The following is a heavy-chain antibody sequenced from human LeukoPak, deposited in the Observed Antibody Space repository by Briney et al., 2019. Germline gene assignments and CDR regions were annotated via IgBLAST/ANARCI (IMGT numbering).Heavy chain of an antibody. CDR2: ISGSGGST. V-gene: IGHV3-23*01. CDR3: AKETYSSGWYPYFDY. CDR1: GFTFSSYA. J-gene: IGHJ4*02. Sequence: GGSLRLSCVASGFTFSSYAMSWVRQAPGKGLEWVSGISGSGGSTYYADSVKGRFTISRDNSKNTLFLQMNSLRAEDTAVYYCAKETYSSGWYPYFDYWGQGALVTVSS. D-gene: IGHD6-19*01.